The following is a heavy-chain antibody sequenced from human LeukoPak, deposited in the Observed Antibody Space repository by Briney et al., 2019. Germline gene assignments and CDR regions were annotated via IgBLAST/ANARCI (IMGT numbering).Heavy chain of an antibody. CDR1: GYTFTGYY. Sequence: GASVKVSCKASGYTFTGYYMHWVRQAPGLGLEWMGWINPNSGGTNYAQKFQGRVTMTRDTSISTAYMELSRLRSDDTAVYYCARDQGNYYDSSGYYYALDWGQGTLVTVSS. V-gene: IGHV1-2*02. D-gene: IGHD3-22*01. CDR3: ARDQGNYYDSSGYYYALD. CDR2: INPNSGGT. J-gene: IGHJ4*02.